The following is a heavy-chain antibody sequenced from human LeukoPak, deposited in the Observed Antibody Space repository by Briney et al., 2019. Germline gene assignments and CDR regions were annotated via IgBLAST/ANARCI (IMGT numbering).Heavy chain of an antibody. CDR1: GFTVSTKF. J-gene: IGHJ4*02. V-gene: IGHV3-66*01. CDR2: IYDGGIT. D-gene: IGHD3-22*01. Sequence: PGRSLRLSCAASGFTVSTKFMSWVRQAPGKGLEWVSVIYDGGITYYADSVKGRFTISGDNSKNMLFLQMNSLRAEDTAVYYCARFYDTSGYLDCWGQGTLVTVSS. CDR3: ARFYDTSGYLDC.